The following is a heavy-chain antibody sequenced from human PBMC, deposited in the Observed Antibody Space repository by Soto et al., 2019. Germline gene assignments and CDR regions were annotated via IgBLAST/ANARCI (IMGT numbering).Heavy chain of an antibody. Sequence: GESLRLSCAASGFTFSAFGMHWDRQAPGKGLEWVAIISYDGILKYYADSVKGRFTISRDTSKGALYLQMNSLRPEDTAVYYCAKDFKVSGGHYGSLNYYYGMDVWGQGTTVTVSS. CDR3: AKDFKVSGGHYGSLNYYYGMDV. CDR2: ISYDGILK. V-gene: IGHV3-30*18. CDR1: GFTFSAFG. D-gene: IGHD3-10*01. J-gene: IGHJ6*02.